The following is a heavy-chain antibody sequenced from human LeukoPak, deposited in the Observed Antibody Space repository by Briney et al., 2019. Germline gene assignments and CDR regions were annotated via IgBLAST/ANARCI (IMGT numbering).Heavy chain of an antibody. D-gene: IGHD6-13*01. J-gene: IGHJ4*02. CDR3: ARGLLVAAAGHY. Sequence: SETLSLTCTVSGGSISSYYWSWIRQPPGKGLEWIGYIYYSGSTNYNPSLKSRVTISVDTSKNQFSLKLSSVTAADTAVYYCARGLLVAAAGHYWGQGTLVTVSS. CDR1: GGSISSYY. CDR2: IYYSGST. V-gene: IGHV4-59*01.